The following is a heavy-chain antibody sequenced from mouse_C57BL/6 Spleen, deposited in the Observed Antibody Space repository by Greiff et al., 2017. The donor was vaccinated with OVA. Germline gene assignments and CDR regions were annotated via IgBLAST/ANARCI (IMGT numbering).Heavy chain of an antibody. D-gene: IGHD1-1*01. CDR1: GFTFSSYT. J-gene: IGHJ4*01. Sequence: EVKLMESGGGLVKPGGSLKLSCAASGFTFSSYTMSWVRQTPEKRLEWVATISGGGGNTYYPDSVKGRFTISRDNAKNTLYLQMSSLRSEDTALYYCARPPTVVATDYAMDYWGQGTSVTVSS. V-gene: IGHV5-9*01. CDR3: ARPPTVVATDYAMDY. CDR2: ISGGGGNT.